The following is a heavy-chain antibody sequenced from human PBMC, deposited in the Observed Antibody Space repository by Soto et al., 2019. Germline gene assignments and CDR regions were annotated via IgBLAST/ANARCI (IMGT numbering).Heavy chain of an antibody. Sequence: QVQLQQWGAGLLKPSETLSLTCAVYGGSFSGYYWTWIRQPPGTGLEWIGEINHSGSTNYNPSLKSRGTLSVDTSKNQFSLKLTSVTAADTAVYYCARDKITCLFDYWGQGTLVTVSS. V-gene: IGHV4-34*01. CDR1: GGSFSGYY. D-gene: IGHD3-10*01. CDR2: INHSGST. J-gene: IGHJ4*02. CDR3: ARDKITCLFDY.